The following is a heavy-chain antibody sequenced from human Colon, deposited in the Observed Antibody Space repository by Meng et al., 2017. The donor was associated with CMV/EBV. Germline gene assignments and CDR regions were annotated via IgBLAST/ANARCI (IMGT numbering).Heavy chain of an antibody. Sequence: SEPLSLTCTVSGGSISSTVLYWAWIRQPPGKGLEWIGTVYYSGATQYNPSLKSRVIVSVDTSKNQFSLKMNSVTAADTAVYYCAKELRGTEYFVNGAPGLDYWGQGALVTVSS. V-gene: IGHV4-39*07. CDR3: AKELRGTEYFVNGAPGLDY. J-gene: IGHJ4*02. CDR1: GGSISSTVLY. CDR2: VYYSGAT. D-gene: IGHD1-7*01.